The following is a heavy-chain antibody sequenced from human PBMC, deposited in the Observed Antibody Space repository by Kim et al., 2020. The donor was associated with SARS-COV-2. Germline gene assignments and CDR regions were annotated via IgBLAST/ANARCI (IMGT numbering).Heavy chain of an antibody. V-gene: IGHV3-11*01. CDR3: ARDGVVTADYDYYGLDV. Sequence: SVKVRFAISRDRGKNSVYLQMNSLRAEDTAVYYCARDGVVTADYDYYGLDVWGQGTTVTVSS. D-gene: IGHD3-10*01. J-gene: IGHJ6*02.